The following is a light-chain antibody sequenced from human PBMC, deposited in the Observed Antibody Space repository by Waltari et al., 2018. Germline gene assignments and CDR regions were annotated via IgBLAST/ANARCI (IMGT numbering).Light chain of an antibody. CDR1: QSVSSN. J-gene: IGKJ4*01. CDR2: GAS. V-gene: IGKV3D-15*01. Sequence: EIVMTQSPDTLSLSPGERATLSCRASQSVSSNLAWYQQKPGQALRLLIYGASSRATGIPDRFSGSGSVTDFTLTISSLEPEDVGVYYCLQRSNWPLTFCGGTKVEIK. CDR3: LQRSNWPLT.